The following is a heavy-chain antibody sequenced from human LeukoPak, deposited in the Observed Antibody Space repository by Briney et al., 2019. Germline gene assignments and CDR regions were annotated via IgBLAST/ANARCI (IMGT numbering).Heavy chain of an antibody. D-gene: IGHD3-3*01. CDR3: AKGVGYDFWSGYYHFDY. Sequence: GGSLRLSCAASGFTVSSNYMSWVRQAPGKGLEWVSVIYSGGSTYYADSVKGRFTISRHNSKNTLYLQMDSLRAEDTAVYYCAKGVGYDFWSGYYHFDYWGQGTLVTVSS. V-gene: IGHV3-53*04. CDR1: GFTVSSNY. J-gene: IGHJ4*02. CDR2: IYSGGST.